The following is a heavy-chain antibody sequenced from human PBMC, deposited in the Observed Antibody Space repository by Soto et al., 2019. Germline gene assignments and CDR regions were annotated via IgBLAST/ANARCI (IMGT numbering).Heavy chain of an antibody. D-gene: IGHD4-17*01. V-gene: IGHV4-59*08. J-gene: IGHJ5*02. CDR3: ARFNYGDYSEFDP. Sequence: SETLSLTCTVSGGSISSYYWSWIRQPPGKGLEWIGYIYYSGSTNYNPSLKSRVTISVDTSKNQFSLKLSSVTAADTAVYYCARFNYGDYSEFDPWGQGTLVPVSS. CDR1: GGSISSYY. CDR2: IYYSGST.